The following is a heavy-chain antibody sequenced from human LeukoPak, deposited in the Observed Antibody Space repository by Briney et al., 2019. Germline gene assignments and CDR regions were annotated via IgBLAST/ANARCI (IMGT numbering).Heavy chain of an antibody. Sequence: PGRSLRLSCAASGFTFSSYSMNWVRQAPGKGLEWVSSISSSSSYIYYADSVKGRFTISRDNAKNSLYLQMNSLRAEDTAVYYCARDQDYDILTGYYHYAFDIWGQGTMVTVSS. D-gene: IGHD3-9*01. CDR2: ISSSSSYI. CDR1: GFTFSSYS. J-gene: IGHJ3*02. V-gene: IGHV3-21*01. CDR3: ARDQDYDILTGYYHYAFDI.